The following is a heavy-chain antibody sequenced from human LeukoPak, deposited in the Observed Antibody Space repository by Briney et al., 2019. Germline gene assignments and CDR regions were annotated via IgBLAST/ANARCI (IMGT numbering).Heavy chain of an antibody. CDR2: IYSGGST. Sequence: GGSLRLSCAASGFTVSSNYMSWVRQAPGKGLEWVSVIYSGGSTYYADSVKGRFTISGDNSKNTLYLQMNSLRAEDTAVYYCARASSGYPDYWGQGTLVTVSS. D-gene: IGHD3-22*01. CDR1: GFTVSSNY. CDR3: ARASSGYPDY. V-gene: IGHV3-66*01. J-gene: IGHJ4*02.